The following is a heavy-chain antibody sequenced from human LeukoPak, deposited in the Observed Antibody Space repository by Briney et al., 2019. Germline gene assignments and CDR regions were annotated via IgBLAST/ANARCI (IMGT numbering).Heavy chain of an antibody. J-gene: IGHJ6*02. V-gene: IGHV3-21*01. D-gene: IGHD3-10*01. Sequence: PGGSLRLSCATSGFTFSIYSMNWVRQTPGKGLEWVSSISSTGNYIYYADSVRGRFTISRDNAKNSLYLQMNSLRAEDTAVYYCASFREAREGYYGSGRNYYYGMDVWGQGTTVTVSS. CDR3: ASFREAREGYYGSGRNYYYGMDV. CDR1: GFTFSIYS. CDR2: ISSTGNYI.